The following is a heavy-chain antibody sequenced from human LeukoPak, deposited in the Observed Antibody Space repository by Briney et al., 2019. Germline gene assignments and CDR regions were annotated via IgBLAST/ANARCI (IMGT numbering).Heavy chain of an antibody. Sequence: GESLKISCKGSGYSFTSYWIGWVRQMPGKGLEWMGIIYPGDSDTRYSPSFQGQVTISADKSISTAYLHWSSLKASDTAMYYCARLALSYCSSTSCYRENWFDPWGQGTLVTVSS. CDR3: ARLALSYCSSTSCYRENWFDP. D-gene: IGHD2-2*02. CDR2: IYPGDSDT. J-gene: IGHJ5*02. CDR1: GYSFTSYW. V-gene: IGHV5-51*01.